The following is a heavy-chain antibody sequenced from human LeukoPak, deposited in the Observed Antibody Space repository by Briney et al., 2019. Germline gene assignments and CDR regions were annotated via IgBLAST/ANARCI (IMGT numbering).Heavy chain of an antibody. CDR2: IRFDGTSE. CDR3: AKGDKPGY. V-gene: IGHV3-30*02. D-gene: IGHD1-14*01. J-gene: IGHJ4*02. CDR1: GFTFSNFG. Sequence: GGSLRLSCAASGFTFSNFGMHWVRQAPGKGLEWVAFIRFDGTSEFYADSVKGRFTISRDNSKNTLYLQMNSLRAEDTAVYYCAKGDKPGYWGQGTLITVSS.